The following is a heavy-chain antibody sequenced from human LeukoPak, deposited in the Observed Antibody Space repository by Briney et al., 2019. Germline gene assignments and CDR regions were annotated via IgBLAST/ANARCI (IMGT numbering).Heavy chain of an antibody. CDR2: IYYSGST. CDR3: TGGSIAYYYMVV. Sequence: SETLSLTCTGSGGSISSHYWIWIRQPPGKGLEWIGNIYYSGSTNYHPSLTSRVTISVVTSENQFSLKLSSVSAAHTAVYYCTGGSIAYYYMVVRGKRAPCTISS. V-gene: IGHV4-59*11. J-gene: IGHJ6*03. D-gene: IGHD3-16*01. CDR1: GGSISSHY.